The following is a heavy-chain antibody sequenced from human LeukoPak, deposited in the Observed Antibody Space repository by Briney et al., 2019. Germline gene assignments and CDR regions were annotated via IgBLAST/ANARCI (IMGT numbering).Heavy chain of an antibody. J-gene: IGHJ4*02. CDR1: GGTFSSYA. Sequence: ASVKVSCKASGGTFSSYAISWVRQAPGQGLEWMGGIIPIFGTANYAQKFQGRVTITADESTSTAYMELSSLRSEDTAVYYCARALIDDSSGYYYPSYWGQGTLVTVSS. V-gene: IGHV1-69*13. CDR2: IIPIFGTA. CDR3: ARALIDDSSGYYYPSY. D-gene: IGHD3-22*01.